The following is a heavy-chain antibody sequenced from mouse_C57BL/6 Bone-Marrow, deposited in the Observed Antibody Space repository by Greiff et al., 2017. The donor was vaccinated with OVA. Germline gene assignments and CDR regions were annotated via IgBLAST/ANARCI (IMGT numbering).Heavy chain of an antibody. CDR2: ISNLAYSI. CDR3: ARRGIITTGFDY. D-gene: IGHD1-1*01. CDR1: GFTFSDYG. J-gene: IGHJ2*01. V-gene: IGHV5-15*01. Sequence: EVKLMESGGGLVQPGGSLKLSCAASGFTFSDYGMAWVRQAPRKGPEWVAFISNLAYSIYYADTVTGRFTISRENAKNTLYLEMSSLRSEDTAMYYCARRGIITTGFDYWGQGTTLTVSS.